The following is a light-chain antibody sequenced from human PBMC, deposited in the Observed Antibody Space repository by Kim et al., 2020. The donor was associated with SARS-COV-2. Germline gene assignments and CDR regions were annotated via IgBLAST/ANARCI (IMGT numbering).Light chain of an antibody. J-gene: IGLJ2*01. CDR3: QVWESTTTV. CDR1: RLGNKY. V-gene: IGLV3-1*01. Sequence: VSPGQTASLTCSGERLGNKYGCWYQKKPGQSPVVVMYQDERRPSGSPQRFSGSNSGNTATLTISGTQAMDEADYYCQVWESTTTVFGGGTQLTVL. CDR2: QDE.